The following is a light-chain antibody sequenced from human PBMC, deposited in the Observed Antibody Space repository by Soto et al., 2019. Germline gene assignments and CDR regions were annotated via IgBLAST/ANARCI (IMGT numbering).Light chain of an antibody. V-gene: IGLV1-44*01. CDR1: SSNIGSNS. J-gene: IGLJ1*01. Sequence: VLTQPPSVSGTPGRSVTVSCSGSSSNIGSNSVKWYQQFPGAAPKLLIYSNALRPSGVPDRFSGSKSGTSASLAISGLQPEDEADYYCAVWDDSLMGVFGGGTKVTVL. CDR2: SNA. CDR3: AVWDDSLMGV.